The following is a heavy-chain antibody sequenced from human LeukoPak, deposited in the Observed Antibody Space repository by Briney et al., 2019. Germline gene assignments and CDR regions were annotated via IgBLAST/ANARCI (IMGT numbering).Heavy chain of an antibody. J-gene: IGHJ6*02. Sequence: SETLSLTCAVSGGSISSGGYSWSWIRQPPGKGLEWIGYIYYSGSTNYNPSLKSRVTISVDTSKNQFSLKLSSVTAADTTVYYCARACLSFGCYYYYYGMDVWGQGTTVTVSS. D-gene: IGHD3-10*01. CDR3: ARACLSFGCYYYYYGMDV. V-gene: IGHV4-61*08. CDR2: IYYSGST. CDR1: GGSISSGGYS.